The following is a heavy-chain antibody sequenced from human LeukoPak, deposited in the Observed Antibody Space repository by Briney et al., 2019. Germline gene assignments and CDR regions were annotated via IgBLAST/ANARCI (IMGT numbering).Heavy chain of an antibody. Sequence: GASVKVSCKASGYTFTSYGISWVRQAPGQGLEWMGWISGYNGNTNYAQKFQGRVTMTRDTSIRTAYMELSRLRSDDTAMYYCARYYIEGRCFDYWGQGTLVTVSS. J-gene: IGHJ4*02. D-gene: IGHD3-10*01. V-gene: IGHV1-18*01. CDR3: ARYYIEGRCFDY. CDR2: ISGYNGNT. CDR1: GYTFTSYG.